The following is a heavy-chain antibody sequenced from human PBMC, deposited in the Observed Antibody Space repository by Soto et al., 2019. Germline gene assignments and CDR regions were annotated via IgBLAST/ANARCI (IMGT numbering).Heavy chain of an antibody. CDR1: GGSISSGDYY. J-gene: IGHJ5*02. Sequence: SATLSLTCTASGGSISSGDYYWSWIRQPPGKGLEWIGYIYYSGSTYYNPSLTSRVTISVDTSKNQFSLKLSSVTAADTAVYYGARVRQGLIWFEAWGQGKLVTV. D-gene: IGHD6-19*01. CDR3: ARVRQGLIWFEA. V-gene: IGHV4-30-4*01. CDR2: IYYSGST.